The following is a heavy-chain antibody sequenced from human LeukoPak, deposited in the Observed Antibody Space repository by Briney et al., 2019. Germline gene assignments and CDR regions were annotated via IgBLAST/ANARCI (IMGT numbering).Heavy chain of an antibody. V-gene: IGHV3-23*01. Sequence: GRSLRLSCAASRFTFSNYGMNWVRQAPGKGLEWVSAVSGSGSTTYYARSVKGRFTVSRDNSKNTLYLQMNSLRVDDTAVYYCAKSLDYGGNRARLDFWGQGTLVTVSS. CDR2: VSGSGSTT. D-gene: IGHD4-23*01. J-gene: IGHJ4*02. CDR1: RFTFSNYG. CDR3: AKSLDYGGNRARLDF.